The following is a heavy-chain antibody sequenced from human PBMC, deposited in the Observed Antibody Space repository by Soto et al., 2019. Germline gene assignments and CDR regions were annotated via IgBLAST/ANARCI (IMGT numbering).Heavy chain of an antibody. J-gene: IGHJ6*03. D-gene: IGHD4-17*01. CDR2: ISAYNGNT. V-gene: IGHV1-18*01. CDR3: AREVGVTVMNVYYYYYMDV. CDR1: GYTFTSYG. Sequence: GASVKVSCKASGYTFTSYGSSWVRQSPGQGLEWMGWISAYNGNTNYAQKLQGRVTMTTDTSTSTAYMELRSLRSDDTAVYYCAREVGVTVMNVYYYYYMDVWGKGTTVTVSS.